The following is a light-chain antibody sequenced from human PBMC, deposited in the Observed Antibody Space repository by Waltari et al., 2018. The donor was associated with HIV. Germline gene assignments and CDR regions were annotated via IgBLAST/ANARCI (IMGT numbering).Light chain of an antibody. J-gene: IGKJ1*01. CDR2: DAS. CDR1: ESISRY. V-gene: IGKV3-11*01. Sequence: EIVLTQSPATLSLSPGERATLSCRASESISRYLAWYHQKPGQAPRLLISDASNRATGIPARFSGSGSGTDFTLTISYLEPEDFAVYYCQQRTNWPPWSFGQGTKVEIK. CDR3: QQRTNWPPWS.